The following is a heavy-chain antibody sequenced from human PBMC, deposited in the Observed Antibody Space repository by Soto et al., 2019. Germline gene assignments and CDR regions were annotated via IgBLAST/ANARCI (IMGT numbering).Heavy chain of an antibody. CDR3: VKGSEVARQELDY. CDR1: GFSFSNCG. J-gene: IGHJ4*02. D-gene: IGHD3-10*01. V-gene: IGHV3-30*03. Sequence: QVQLVESGGGVVQPGRSLRLSCAASGFSFSNCGMHWVRQAPGKGLEWVAAISSDGSDNYYSESVKGRFTISRDNSKNTLLLQMNSLRVEDTAVYYCVKGSEVARQELDYWGQGTLVTVAS. CDR2: ISSDGSDN.